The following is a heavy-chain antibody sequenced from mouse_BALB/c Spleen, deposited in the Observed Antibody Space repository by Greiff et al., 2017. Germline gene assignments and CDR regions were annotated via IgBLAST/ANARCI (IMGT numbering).Heavy chain of an antibody. D-gene: IGHD1-1*01. V-gene: IGHV3-6*02. CDR3: AREGYYGSSYGMDY. CDR2: ISYDGSN. CDR1: GYSITSGYY. J-gene: IGHJ4*01. Sequence: EVKLMESGPGLVKPSQSLSLTCSVTGYSITSGYYWNWIRQFPGNKLEWMGYISYDGSNNYNPSLKNRISITRDTSKNQFFLKLNSVTTEDTATYYCAREGYYGSSYGMDYWGQGTSVTVSS.